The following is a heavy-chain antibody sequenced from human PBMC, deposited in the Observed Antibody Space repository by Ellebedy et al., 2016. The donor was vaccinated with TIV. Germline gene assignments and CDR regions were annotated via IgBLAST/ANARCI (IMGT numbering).Heavy chain of an antibody. Sequence: SETLSLTXAVSGDSISSYYWSWIRQPPGKGLEWIGYIYYSGSTNYNPSLKSRVTISVDTSKNQFSLKLSSVTAADTAVYYCARAGGGMYVAYAFDIWGQGTMVTVSS. V-gene: IGHV4-59*01. CDR3: ARAGGGMYVAYAFDI. CDR1: GDSISSYY. D-gene: IGHD3-16*01. CDR2: IYYSGST. J-gene: IGHJ3*02.